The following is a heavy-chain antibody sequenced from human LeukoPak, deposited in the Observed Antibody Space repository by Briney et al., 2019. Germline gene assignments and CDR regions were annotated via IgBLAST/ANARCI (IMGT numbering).Heavy chain of an antibody. D-gene: IGHD1-14*01. CDR3: ARDTVRTSNQAFDI. CDR1: GGSISSSSYY. Sequence: SGTLSLTCTVSGGSISSSSYYWGWIRQPPGKGLEWIGSIYYSGSTYYNPSLKSRVTISVDTSKNQFSLKLSSVTAADTAVYYCARDTVRTSNQAFDIWGQGTMVTVSS. CDR2: IYYSGST. J-gene: IGHJ3*02. V-gene: IGHV4-39*07.